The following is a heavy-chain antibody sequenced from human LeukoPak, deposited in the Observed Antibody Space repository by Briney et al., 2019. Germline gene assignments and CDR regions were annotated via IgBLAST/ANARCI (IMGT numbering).Heavy chain of an antibody. D-gene: IGHD3-22*01. CDR1: GYTFSSYG. CDR3: ARGRIYYDGSGHYYPDY. V-gene: IGHV1-18*01. Sequence: ASVKVSCKASGYTFSSYGVTWVRQASGQGLEGMGWISGDSDSTNYAQKFQDKVTMTTDTSTNTAYLELRSLTSDDTAIYYCARGRIYYDGSGHYYPDYWGQGTLLTVSS. J-gene: IGHJ4*02. CDR2: ISGDSDST.